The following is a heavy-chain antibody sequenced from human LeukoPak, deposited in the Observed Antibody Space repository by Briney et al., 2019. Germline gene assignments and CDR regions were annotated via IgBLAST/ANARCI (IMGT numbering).Heavy chain of an antibody. CDR1: GGTFSSYA. CDR2: IIPIFGTA. CDR3: AREEQQLVWPDAYYYMDV. Sequence: SVKVSCKASGGTFSSYAISWVRQAPGQGLEWMGGIIPIFGTANYAQKFQGRVTITADESTSTAYMELSSLRSEDTAVYYCAREEQQLVWPDAYYYMDVWGKGTTVTVSS. J-gene: IGHJ6*03. D-gene: IGHD6-13*01. V-gene: IGHV1-69*01.